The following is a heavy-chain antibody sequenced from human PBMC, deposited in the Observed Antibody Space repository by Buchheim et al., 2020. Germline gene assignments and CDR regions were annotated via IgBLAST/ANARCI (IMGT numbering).Heavy chain of an antibody. V-gene: IGHV4-4*07. CDR3: ARGERRGGYSYRYYYGMDA. Sequence: QVQLQESGPGLVKPSETLSLTCSVSGGSISRYYWSWIRQPAGKGLELIGRIYSSGNANYSPSLRSRVTMSVDTSKNQFSLRLSSVTAADTAVYYCARGERRGGYSYRYYYGMDAWGQGTT. CDR2: IYSSGNA. CDR1: GGSISRYY. D-gene: IGHD5-18*01. J-gene: IGHJ6*02.